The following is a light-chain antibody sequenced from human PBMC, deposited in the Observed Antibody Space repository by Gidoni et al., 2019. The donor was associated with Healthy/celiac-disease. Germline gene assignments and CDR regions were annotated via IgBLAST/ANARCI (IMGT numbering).Light chain of an antibody. Sequence: DIVMTQSPLSLPVTPGEPASISCRSSQSLLHSNGYNYLDWYLQKPGQPPQLLIYLGSNRASGVPDRFSGSGSGTDFTLKISRVEAEDVGVYYCMQALQTPLSFXGXTKVEIK. V-gene: IGKV2-28*01. CDR2: LGS. CDR1: QSLLHSNGYNY. J-gene: IGKJ4*01. CDR3: MQALQTPLS.